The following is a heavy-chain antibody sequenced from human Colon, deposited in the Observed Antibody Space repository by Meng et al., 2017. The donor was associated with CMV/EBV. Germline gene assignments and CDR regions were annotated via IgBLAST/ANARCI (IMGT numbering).Heavy chain of an antibody. Sequence: QVPLRDAAPGLVKPSETLSLTCTVSGGYLNDFYWNWIRQPVGKGLEWIGRIFPTGSAYYNSSLNSRVTMSVDTSKNQFSLKLTSVTAADTAVYYCARDLGAGYNWNYGYNWFDPWGQGTLVTVSS. V-gene: IGHV4-4*07. J-gene: IGHJ5*02. CDR1: GGYLNDFY. CDR3: ARDLGAGYNWNYGYNWFDP. CDR2: IFPTGSA. D-gene: IGHD1-7*01.